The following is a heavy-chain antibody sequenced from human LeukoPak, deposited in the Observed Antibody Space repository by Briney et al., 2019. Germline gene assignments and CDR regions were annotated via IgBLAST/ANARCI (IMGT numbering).Heavy chain of an antibody. J-gene: IGHJ6*04. CDR1: GFTFSSYG. V-gene: IGHV3-30*18. D-gene: IGHD3-9*01. CDR3: AKRPLGYFDWIMDV. Sequence: GGSLRLSCAASGFTFSSYGMHWVRQAPGKGLEWVAVISYDGSNKYCADSVKGRFTISRDNSKNTLYLQMNSLRAEDMAVYYCAKRPLGYFDWIMDVWGKGTTVTVSS. CDR2: ISYDGSNK.